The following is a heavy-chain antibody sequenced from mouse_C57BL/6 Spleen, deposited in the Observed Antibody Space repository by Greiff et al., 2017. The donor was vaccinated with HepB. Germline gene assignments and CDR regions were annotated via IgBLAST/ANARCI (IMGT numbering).Heavy chain of an antibody. CDR2: ISSGGDYL. D-gene: IGHD6-1*01. CDR3: TRGPLRYAMDY. Sequence: EVKLVESGEGLVKPGGSLKLSCAASGFTFSSYAMSWVRQTPEKRLEWVAYISSGGDYLYYADTVKGRFTISRDNARNTLYLQMSSLKSEDTAMYYCTRGPLRYAMDYWGQGTSVTVSS. V-gene: IGHV5-9-1*02. CDR1: GFTFSSYA. J-gene: IGHJ4*01.